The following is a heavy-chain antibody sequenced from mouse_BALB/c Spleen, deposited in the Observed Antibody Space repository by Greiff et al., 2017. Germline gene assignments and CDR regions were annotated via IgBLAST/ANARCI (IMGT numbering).Heavy chain of an antibody. CDR3: TRDSYDYDAWFAY. CDR1: GFTFSSYT. J-gene: IGHJ3*01. CDR2: ISSGGSYT. Sequence: EVKLVESGGGLVKPGGSLKLSCAASGFTFSSYTMSWVRQTPEKRLEWVATISSGGSYTYYPDSVKGRFTISRDNAKNTLYLQMSSLKSEDTAMYYCTRDSYDYDAWFAYWGQGTLVTVSA. D-gene: IGHD2-4*01. V-gene: IGHV5-6-4*01.